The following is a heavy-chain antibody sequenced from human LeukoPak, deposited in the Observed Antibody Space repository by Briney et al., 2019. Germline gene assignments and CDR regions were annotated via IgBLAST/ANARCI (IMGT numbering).Heavy chain of an antibody. D-gene: IGHD3-22*01. CDR2: IYYSGST. Sequence: PSETLSLTCTVSGGSISNYFWCWIRQPPGKGLEFIGYIYYSGSTNHNPSLKSRVSISVDRSKNQFSLKLRSVTAADTAVYYCARLPYDTSGYYDDYYGLDVWGQGTTVTVSS. V-gene: IGHV4-59*08. CDR1: GGSISNYF. CDR3: ARLPYDTSGYYDDYYGLDV. J-gene: IGHJ6*02.